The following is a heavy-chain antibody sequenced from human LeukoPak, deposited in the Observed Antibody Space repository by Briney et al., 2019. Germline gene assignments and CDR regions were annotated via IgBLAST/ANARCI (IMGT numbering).Heavy chain of an antibody. CDR1: GGSISSSSYY. V-gene: IGHV4-39*07. CDR3: ARDRDPDGVLLWFGESFYYYGMDV. Sequence: SETLSLTCTVSGGSISSSSYYWGWIRQPPGKGLEWIGSIYYSGSTYYNPSLKSRVTISVDTSKNQFSLKLSSVTAADTAVYYCARDRDPDGVLLWFGESFYYYGMDVWGQGTTVTVSS. D-gene: IGHD3-10*01. CDR2: IYYSGST. J-gene: IGHJ6*02.